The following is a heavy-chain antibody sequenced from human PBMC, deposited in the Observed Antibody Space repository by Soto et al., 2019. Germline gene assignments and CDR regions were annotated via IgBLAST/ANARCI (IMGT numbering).Heavy chain of an antibody. Sequence: QVQLVQSGAEVKKPGSSVKVSCKASGGTFSSYAISWVRQAPGQGLEWMGGIIPIFGTANYAQKFQGRVMSTADESTSTAYMELSGLRSEDTAVYYCARESRYCSGGSCYFLPGIDYWGQGTLVTVSS. CDR2: IIPIFGTA. CDR1: GGTFSSYA. D-gene: IGHD2-15*01. CDR3: ARESRYCSGGSCYFLPGIDY. J-gene: IGHJ4*02. V-gene: IGHV1-69*12.